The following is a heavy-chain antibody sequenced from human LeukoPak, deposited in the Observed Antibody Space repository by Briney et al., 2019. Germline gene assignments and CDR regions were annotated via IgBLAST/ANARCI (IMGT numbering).Heavy chain of an antibody. D-gene: IGHD3-22*01. V-gene: IGHV3-21*01. J-gene: IGHJ4*02. CDR1: GFTFSSYS. CDR2: ISSSSTYI. Sequence: KAGGSLRLSCAASGFTFSSYSMNWVRQAPGKELEWVSSISSSSTYIYYADSVKGRFTISRDNAKNSLYLQMNSLRAEDTAVYCCAVLDSSGFPDYWGQGTLVTVSS. CDR3: AVLDSSGFPDY.